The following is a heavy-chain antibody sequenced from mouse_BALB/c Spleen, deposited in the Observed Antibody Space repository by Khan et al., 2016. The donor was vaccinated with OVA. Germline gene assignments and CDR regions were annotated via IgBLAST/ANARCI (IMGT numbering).Heavy chain of an antibody. J-gene: IGHJ3*01. D-gene: IGHD2-14*01. CDR2: INPSNGYT. V-gene: IGHV1-4*01. CDR1: GYTFTNYT. Sequence: QIQLVQSGAELARPGASVKMSCKASGYTFTNYTIHWIKLRPGQGLEWIGFINPSNGYTNYNQKFKDKATLTADNSSTTVYMQLSSLTSDDSAVYNCGRDGAYHRSDGWFDYWGQGTTVTVSA. CDR3: GRDGAYHRSDGWFDY.